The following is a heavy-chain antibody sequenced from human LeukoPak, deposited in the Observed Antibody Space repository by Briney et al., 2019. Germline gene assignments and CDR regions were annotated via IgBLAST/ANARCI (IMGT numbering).Heavy chain of an antibody. CDR1: GFPFNSYA. Sequence: GGSLRLSCAASGFPFNSYAMHWVRQAPGKGLEYVSTISSNGDTTYYANSVKGRFTISRDNSKNTLYLQMGSLRAEDTVVYYCARDGEYCSSTSCLGSSAYYYYYMDVWGKGTTVTVSS. J-gene: IGHJ6*03. D-gene: IGHD2-2*01. CDR2: ISSNGDTT. V-gene: IGHV3-64*01. CDR3: ARDGEYCSSTSCLGSSAYYYYYMDV.